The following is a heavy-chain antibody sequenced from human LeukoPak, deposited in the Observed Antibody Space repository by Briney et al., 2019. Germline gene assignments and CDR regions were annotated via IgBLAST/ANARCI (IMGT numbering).Heavy chain of an antibody. Sequence: PGGSLRLSCAASGFTFSNYEMHWVRQAPGKGLEWVSYISSSGSDIYYADSVKGRFTISRDNAKKSLYLQMNSLRAEDTAVYYCARDYYDSSGLDYWGQGTLVTVSS. CDR1: GFTFSNYE. D-gene: IGHD3-22*01. J-gene: IGHJ4*02. CDR3: ARDYYDSSGLDY. CDR2: ISSSGSDI. V-gene: IGHV3-48*03.